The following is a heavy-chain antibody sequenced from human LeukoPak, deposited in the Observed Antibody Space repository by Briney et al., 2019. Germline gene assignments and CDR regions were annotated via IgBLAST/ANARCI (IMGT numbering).Heavy chain of an antibody. D-gene: IGHD4-11*01. Sequence: GGSLRLSCAASGFTFSSYGMHWVRQAPGKGLEWVAVISYDGSNKYYADSAKGRFTISRDNSKNTLYLQMNSLRAEDTAVYYCAKDQPTVTTFDYWGQGTLVTVSS. V-gene: IGHV3-30*18. CDR2: ISYDGSNK. CDR3: AKDQPTVTTFDY. CDR1: GFTFSSYG. J-gene: IGHJ4*02.